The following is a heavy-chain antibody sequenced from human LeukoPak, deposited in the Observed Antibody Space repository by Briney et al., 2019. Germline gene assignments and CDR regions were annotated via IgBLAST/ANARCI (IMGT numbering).Heavy chain of an antibody. CDR3: ARLRHRLTIYD. V-gene: IGHV4-39*01. Sequence: SSETLSLTCTVSGGSISSSSYYWGWIRQPPGKGMEWIGSIYYSGSTYYNPSLKSRVTISVKKAKNQYSLKLSSVTAADTAVYYCARLRHRLTIYDWGQGTLVTVSS. CDR1: GGSISSSSYY. D-gene: IGHD6-25*01. J-gene: IGHJ4*02. CDR2: IYYSGST.